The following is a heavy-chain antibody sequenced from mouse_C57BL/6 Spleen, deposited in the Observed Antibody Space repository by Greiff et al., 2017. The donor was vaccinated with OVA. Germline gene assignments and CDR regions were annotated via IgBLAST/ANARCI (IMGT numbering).Heavy chain of an antibody. V-gene: IGHV5-6*01. J-gene: IGHJ4*01. CDR1: GFTFSSYG. CDR3: ARPLGYGNYVYYAMDY. CDR2: ISSGGSYT. D-gene: IGHD2-1*01. Sequence: EVMLVESGGDLVKPGGSLKLSCAASGFTFSSYGMSWVRQTPDKRLEWVATISSGGSYTYYPDSVKGRFTISRDNAKNTLYLQMSSLKSEDTAMYYCARPLGYGNYVYYAMDYWGQGTSVTVAS.